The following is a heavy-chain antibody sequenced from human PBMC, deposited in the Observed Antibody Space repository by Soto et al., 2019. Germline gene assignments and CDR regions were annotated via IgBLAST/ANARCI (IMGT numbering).Heavy chain of an antibody. CDR2: IDPSDSYT. J-gene: IGHJ6*03. Sequence: GESLKISCKGSGYSFTSYWISWVRQMPGKGLEWMGRIDPSDSYTNYSPSFQGHVTKSADKSSSTAYRQWRSLKASGIAMDYCAREAYWGGDCYPAFYYYYMDVWGKGTTVTVSS. CDR3: AREAYWGGDCYPAFYYYYMDV. D-gene: IGHD2-21*02. CDR1: GYSFTSYW. V-gene: IGHV5-10-1*01.